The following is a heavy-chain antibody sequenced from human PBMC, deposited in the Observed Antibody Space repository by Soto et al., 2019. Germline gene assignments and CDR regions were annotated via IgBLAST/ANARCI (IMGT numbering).Heavy chain of an antibody. V-gene: IGHV4-31*03. Sequence: PSETLSPTCTVSGGSITRGGYYWSWIRQHPGKGLEWIGYIYNSGTTYYNPSLKSRVTISVDTSKNQFSLKLTSVTAADTAVYYCARDPAPWGQGTLVTVSS. CDR2: IYNSGTT. J-gene: IGHJ4*02. CDR1: GGSITRGGYY. D-gene: IGHD6-25*01. CDR3: ARDPAP.